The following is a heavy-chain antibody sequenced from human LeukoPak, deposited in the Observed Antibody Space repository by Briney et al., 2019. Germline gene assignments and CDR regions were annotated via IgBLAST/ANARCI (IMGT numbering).Heavy chain of an antibody. CDR1: GGSFSGYY. CDR3: AKEYARVYAYGSGTYFDY. V-gene: IGHV4-34*01. J-gene: IGHJ4*02. CDR2: IYYSGST. D-gene: IGHD3-10*01. Sequence: SETLSLTCAVYGGSFSGYYWGWIRQPPGKGLEWIGSIYYSGSTYYNPSLKSRVTISVDTSKNQFSLKLSSVTAADTAVYYCAKEYARVYAYGSGTYFDYWGQGTLVTVSS.